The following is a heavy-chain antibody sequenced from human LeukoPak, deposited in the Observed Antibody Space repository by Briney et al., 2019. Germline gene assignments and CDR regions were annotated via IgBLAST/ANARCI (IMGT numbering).Heavy chain of an antibody. V-gene: IGHV4-34*01. J-gene: IGHJ5*02. CDR2: INHSGST. CDR1: GGSLSGYY. CDR3: ARVLGYTAGRFDP. Sequence: SETLSLTCAVYGGSLSGYYWSWIRQPPGKGLEWIGEINHSGSTNYNPSLKSRVTISVDTSKNQFSLKLSSVTAADTAVYYCARVLGYTAGRFDPWGQGTLVTVSS. D-gene: IGHD2-15*01.